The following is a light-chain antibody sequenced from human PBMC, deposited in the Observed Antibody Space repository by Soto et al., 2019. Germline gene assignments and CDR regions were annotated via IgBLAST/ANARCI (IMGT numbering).Light chain of an antibody. CDR3: QEYDGHCT. Sequence: DIQMTQSPSTLSASVGDRVSITYRTSQNIKSRLAWYQQKPGKAPKLLIYMASSLQSGVPSRFSGSGSGTEFTLTINSLQPDDFATYFCQEYDGHCTFGQGTKLEMK. CDR1: QNIKSR. V-gene: IGKV1-5*03. CDR2: MAS. J-gene: IGKJ2*02.